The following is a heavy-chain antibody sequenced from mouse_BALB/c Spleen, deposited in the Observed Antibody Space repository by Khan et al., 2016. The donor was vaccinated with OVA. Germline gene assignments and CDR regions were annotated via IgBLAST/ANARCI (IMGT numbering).Heavy chain of an antibody. V-gene: IGHV1S137*01. CDR2: ISTYYGDV. J-gene: IGHJ3*01. CDR3: ARGGKFAY. D-gene: IGHD1-1*02. Sequence: QVQLQQSGAELVRPGVSVKISCKGSGYTFTDYAMHWVKQSHAKSLEWIGVISTYYGDVDYSQTFKGKATMTVDRSSSTAYMELARLSSEESAIYYCARGGKFAYWGQGTLVTVSA. CDR1: GYTFTDYA.